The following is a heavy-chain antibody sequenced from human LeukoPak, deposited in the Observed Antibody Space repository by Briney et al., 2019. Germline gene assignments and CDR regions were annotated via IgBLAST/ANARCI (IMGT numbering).Heavy chain of an antibody. J-gene: IGHJ4*02. V-gene: IGHV3-21*01. CDR3: VRLRRNSDRSDFFYYYVH. CDR1: GFTFSDYS. CDR2: VNTFSSYI. Sequence: PGGSLRLSCAASGFTFSDYSMNWVRQAPGKGLEWVASVNTFSSYIYYADSMRGRFTISRDNAKNSLFLQMNSLRAEDTAVYYCVRLRRNSDRSDFFYYYVHWGEGTLVTLS. D-gene: IGHD3-22*01.